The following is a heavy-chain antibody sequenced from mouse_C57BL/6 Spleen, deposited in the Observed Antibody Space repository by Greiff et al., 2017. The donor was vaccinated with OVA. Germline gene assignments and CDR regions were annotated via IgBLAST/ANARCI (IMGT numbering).Heavy chain of an antibody. CDR3: ARSRETDDYDGYYAMDY. CDR1: GFNIKNTY. V-gene: IGHV14-3*01. Sequence: VQLQQSVAELVRPGASVKLSCTASGFNIKNTYMHWVKQRPEQGLEWIGRIDPANGNTKYAPKFQGKATITADTSSNTAYLQLSSLTSEDTAIYYCARSRETDDYDGYYAMDYWGQGTSVTVSS. D-gene: IGHD2-4*01. CDR2: IDPANGNT. J-gene: IGHJ4*01.